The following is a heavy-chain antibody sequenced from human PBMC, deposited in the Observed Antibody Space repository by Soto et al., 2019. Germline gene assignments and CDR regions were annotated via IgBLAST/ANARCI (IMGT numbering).Heavy chain of an antibody. CDR2: ISYDGSNK. CDR3: ARGRGSYLFQPNWYCAP. J-gene: IGHJ2*01. D-gene: IGHD1-26*01. Sequence: PGGSLRLSCAASGFTFSSYAMHWVRQAPGKGLEWVAVISYDGSNKYYADSVKGRFTISRDNSKNTLYLQMNSLRAEDTAVYYCARGRGSYLFQPNWYCAPGGRGTLVTASS. V-gene: IGHV3-30-3*01. CDR1: GFTFSSYA.